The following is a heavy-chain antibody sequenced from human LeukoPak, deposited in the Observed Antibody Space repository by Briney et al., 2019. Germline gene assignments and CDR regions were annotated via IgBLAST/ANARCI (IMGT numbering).Heavy chain of an antibody. CDR1: GYTFTSYG. CDR3: ARGSGAAAANNWFDP. V-gene: IGHV1-18*01. Sequence: ASVKVSCKASGYTFTSYGISWVRQAPGQGVEWMGWISAYNGNTNYAQKLQGRVTMTTDTSTSPGYMGLRSLRSDDTAVYYCARGSGAAAANNWFDPWGQGTLVTVSS. CDR2: ISAYNGNT. D-gene: IGHD6-13*01. J-gene: IGHJ5*02.